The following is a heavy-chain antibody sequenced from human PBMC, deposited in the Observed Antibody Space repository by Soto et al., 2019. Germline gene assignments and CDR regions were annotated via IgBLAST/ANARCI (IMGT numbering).Heavy chain of an antibody. CDR1: GFAFSASA. CDR3: AVVLPSNDFFHI. D-gene: IGHD3-16*01. Sequence: EVQLVESGGDLVQPGGSLERSCAASGFAFSASAVHWVRPASGKGLEWVGRVRSKSDNVAPVYAASVKGRFTTSRDDSKNTAYLQMNGLKSEDTAVYFCAVVLPSNDFFHIWGQGTMVTVSS. J-gene: IGHJ3*02. CDR2: VRSKSDNVAP. V-gene: IGHV3-73*02.